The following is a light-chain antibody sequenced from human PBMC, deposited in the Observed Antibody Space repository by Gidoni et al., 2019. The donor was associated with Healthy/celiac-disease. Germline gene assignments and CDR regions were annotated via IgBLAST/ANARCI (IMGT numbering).Light chain of an antibody. Sequence: QSVLTQPPSASGTPGQRVTISCSGSSPNIGSNTVNWYQQLPGTAPKLLIYSNNQRPSWVPDRFSGSKSGTSASLAISGLQSEDEADYYCAAWDDSLNGPRFGGGTKLTVL. CDR3: AAWDDSLNGPR. J-gene: IGLJ2*01. CDR1: SPNIGSNT. V-gene: IGLV1-44*01. CDR2: SNN.